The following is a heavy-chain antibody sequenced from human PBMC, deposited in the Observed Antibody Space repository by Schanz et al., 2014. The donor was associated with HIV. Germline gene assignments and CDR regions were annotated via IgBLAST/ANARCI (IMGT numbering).Heavy chain of an antibody. Sequence: QVQLEQSGGEVRKPGASVKVSCTASGGTFSSYAISWVRQAPGQGLEWMGGMIPSFRLRTYAQKFQGRVTIAADESASTAYMELNSLRSDDTAVYYCAKSPIFGDVIFYGMDVWGQGTTVTVSS. CDR1: GGTFSSYA. V-gene: IGHV1-69*13. J-gene: IGHJ6*02. CDR3: AKSPIFGDVIFYGMDV. D-gene: IGHD3-3*02. CDR2: MIPSFRLR.